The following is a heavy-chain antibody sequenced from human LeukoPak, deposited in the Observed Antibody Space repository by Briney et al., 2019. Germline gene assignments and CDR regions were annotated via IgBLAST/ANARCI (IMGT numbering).Heavy chain of an antibody. CDR1: GFTFSSYA. D-gene: IGHD1-26*01. V-gene: IGHV3-30*04. CDR2: ISYDGSDK. J-gene: IGHJ4*02. CDR3: ARDVGVGAIDY. Sequence: PPGRSLRFSCAASGFTFSSYAMHWVRQAPGKGLEWVAVISYDGSDKYYADSVKGRFTISRDNSKNTLYLQMNSLRAEDTAVYYCARDVGVGAIDYWGQGTLVTVSS.